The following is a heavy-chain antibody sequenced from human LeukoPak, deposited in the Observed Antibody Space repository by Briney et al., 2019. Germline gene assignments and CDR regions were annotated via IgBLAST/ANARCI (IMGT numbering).Heavy chain of an antibody. CDR1: GGSISSYH. CDR3: ARSVSWGLLVRDDAFDI. Sequence: SETLSLTCTVSGGSISSYHWIWIRQPPGKGLEWIGYIHYSGSTNYNPSLKSRVTTSVDTSKKQFSLKLRSVPAADTAVYYCARSVSWGLLVRDDAFDIWGQGTMVTVSS. J-gene: IGHJ3*02. V-gene: IGHV4-59*08. CDR2: IHYSGST. D-gene: IGHD2-21*01.